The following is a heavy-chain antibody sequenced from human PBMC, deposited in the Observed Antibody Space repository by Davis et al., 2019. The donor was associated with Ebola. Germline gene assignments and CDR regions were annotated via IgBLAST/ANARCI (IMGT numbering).Heavy chain of an antibody. V-gene: IGHV4-30-2*01. CDR1: GGSISNGDYS. CDR2: IHQSGGT. Sequence: SETLSLTCTVSGGSISNGDYSWCWIRQPPGKVLEWIGYIHQSGGTYYNPSLKSRFTMSLDTSKNQFSLMLSSVTAADTAVYYCARGYVRQQLVPMAFDIWGQGTMVTVSS. J-gene: IGHJ3*02. D-gene: IGHD6-13*01. CDR3: ARGYVRQQLVPMAFDI.